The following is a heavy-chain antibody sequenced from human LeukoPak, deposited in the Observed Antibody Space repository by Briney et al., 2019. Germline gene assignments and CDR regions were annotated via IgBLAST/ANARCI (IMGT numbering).Heavy chain of an antibody. CDR1: GASMRRYY. CDR3: AREHHTLNERLLDV. J-gene: IGHJ6*04. V-gene: IGHV4-4*07. D-gene: IGHD1-1*01. Sequence: SETLSLTCTVSGASMRRYYWTWIRQPAGKGLEWIGRIYSSGSTNYNPSLKSRVAMSVDTSKNQFSLKLSSVTAADTAVYYCAREHHTLNERLLDVWGKGTTVTVSS. CDR2: IYSSGST.